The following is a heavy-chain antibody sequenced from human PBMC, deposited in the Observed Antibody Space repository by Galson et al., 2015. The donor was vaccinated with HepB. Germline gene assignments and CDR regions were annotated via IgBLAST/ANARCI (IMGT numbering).Heavy chain of an antibody. CDR3: ARGSRWKWLRFLNNWFDP. D-gene: IGHD5-12*01. Sequence: VKVSCKASGYTFTSYAMHWVRQAPGQRLEWMGWINAGNGNTKYSQKFQGRVTITRDTSASTAYMELSSLRSEDTAVYYCARGSRWKWLRFLNNWFDPWGQGTLVTVSS. J-gene: IGHJ5*02. CDR1: GYTFTSYA. CDR2: INAGNGNT. V-gene: IGHV1-3*01.